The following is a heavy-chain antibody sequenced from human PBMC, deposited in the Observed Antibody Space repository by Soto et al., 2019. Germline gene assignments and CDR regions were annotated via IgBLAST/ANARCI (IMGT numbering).Heavy chain of an antibody. Sequence: GGSLRLSCAASGFTFSSYGMHWVRQAPGKGLEWVAVIWYDGSNKYYADSVKGRFTISRDNSKNTLYLQMNSLRAEDTAVYYCAREKGYCSSTSCPKWFDYWGQGTLVTVSS. CDR3: AREKGYCSSTSCPKWFDY. V-gene: IGHV3-33*01. CDR1: GFTFSSYG. J-gene: IGHJ4*02. CDR2: IWYDGSNK. D-gene: IGHD2-2*01.